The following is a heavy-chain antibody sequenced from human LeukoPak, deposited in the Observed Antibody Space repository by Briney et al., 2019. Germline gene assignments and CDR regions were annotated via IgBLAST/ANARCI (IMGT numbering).Heavy chain of an antibody. V-gene: IGHV3-48*04. J-gene: IGHJ6*03. CDR2: ISSSGSTI. CDR1: GFTFSSYW. CDR3: ARGRIAVAGTYIPSNWGPQLYYMDV. Sequence: PGGSLRLSCAASGFTFSSYWMSWVRQAPGKGLEWVSYISSSGSTIYYADSVKGRFTISRDSAENSLYLQMNSLRAEDTAVYYCARGRIAVAGTYIPSNWGPQLYYMDVWGKGTTVTVSS. D-gene: IGHD6-19*01.